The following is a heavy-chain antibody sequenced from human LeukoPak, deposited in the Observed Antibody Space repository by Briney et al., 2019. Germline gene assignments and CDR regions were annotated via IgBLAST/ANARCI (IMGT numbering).Heavy chain of an antibody. CDR1: GFTFSNAW. CDR3: TTQATLVVPPFDC. CDR2: IKSKTDGGTT. J-gene: IGHJ4*02. D-gene: IGHD2-15*01. Sequence: PVGSLRLSCAASGFTFSNAWMSSVRQAPRKGLEWVGRIKSKTDGGTTDYAAPVKGRFTISRDDSKNTLYLQMNSLKTQDTAVYYCTTQATLVVPPFDCWGQGTLVTVSS. V-gene: IGHV3-15*01.